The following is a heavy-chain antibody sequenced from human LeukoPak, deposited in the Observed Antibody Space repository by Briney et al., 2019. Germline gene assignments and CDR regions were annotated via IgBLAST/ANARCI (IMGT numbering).Heavy chain of an antibody. CDR1: GSTFSSHE. D-gene: IGHD3-22*01. J-gene: IGHJ4*02. CDR2: ISTSGRTI. V-gene: IGHV3-48*03. CDR3: ARDAYYYDSSGYSPDFDY. Sequence: PGGSLRLSCAASGSTFSSHEMNWVRQAPGTGLEWVSYISTSGRTIYYADSVKGRLTISRDNAKNSLYLQMNSLRAEDTAVYYCARDAYYYDSSGYSPDFDYWGQGTLVTVSS.